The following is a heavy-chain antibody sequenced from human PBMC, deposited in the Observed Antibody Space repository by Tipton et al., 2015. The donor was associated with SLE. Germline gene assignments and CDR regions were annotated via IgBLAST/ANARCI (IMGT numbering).Heavy chain of an antibody. CDR2: IYHSGST. CDR3: ARGVTFDAFDI. D-gene: IGHD2-21*02. CDR1: GGSISNSSYY. J-gene: IGHJ3*02. V-gene: IGHV4-39*07. Sequence: TLSLTCAVSGGSISNSSYYWGWIRQPPGKRLEWIGSIYHSGSTYYNPSLKSRVTISVDTSNNHFSLRLTSVTAADTAVYYCARGVTFDAFDIWGQGTMVTVSS.